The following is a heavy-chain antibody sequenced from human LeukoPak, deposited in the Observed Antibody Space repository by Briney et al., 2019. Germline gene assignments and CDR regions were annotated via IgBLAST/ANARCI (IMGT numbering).Heavy chain of an antibody. D-gene: IGHD6-13*01. CDR2: ISGSNGNT. V-gene: IGHV1-18*01. J-gene: IGHJ4*02. Sequence: ASVKVSCKSSGYTFTSYGVIWVRQAPGQGLEWMGWISGSNGNTNYAQKLKGRVTMTTDTSTSTAYMELRSLRSDDTAVYYCARYPLSYSSNWHYYFDYWGQGTLLTVSS. CDR1: GYTFTSYG. CDR3: ARYPLSYSSNWHYYFDY.